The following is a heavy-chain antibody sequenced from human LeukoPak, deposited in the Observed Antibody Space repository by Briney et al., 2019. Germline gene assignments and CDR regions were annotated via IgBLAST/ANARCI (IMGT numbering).Heavy chain of an antibody. V-gene: IGHV3-7*01. CDR1: GFALSSHW. J-gene: IGHJ4*02. D-gene: IGHD4-23*01. CDR2: VNRDGSET. Sequence: GGSLRLSCAASGFALSSHWMTWVRQVPGRGPEWVANVNRDGSETYYLDSVKGRFTISKDNAKNSLYLQMNSLRVEDTAVYYCARGRPHGNDYWGQGTLVTVSS. CDR3: ARGRPHGNDY.